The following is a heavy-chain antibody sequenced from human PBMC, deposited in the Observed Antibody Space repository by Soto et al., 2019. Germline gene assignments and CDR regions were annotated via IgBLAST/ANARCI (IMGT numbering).Heavy chain of an antibody. D-gene: IGHD2-15*01. J-gene: IGHJ5*02. CDR1: GYTFTSYG. V-gene: IGHV1-18*01. CDR3: ARDVALGVGGVAAPVNWFDP. Sequence: QVQLVQSGAEVKKPGASVKVSCKASGYTFTSYGISWVRQAPGQGLEWMGWISAYNGNTNYAQKLKGRVTMTTDTATSTAYMELRSLRSDDTAVYYCARDVALGVGGVAAPVNWFDPWGQGTLVTVSS. CDR2: ISAYNGNT.